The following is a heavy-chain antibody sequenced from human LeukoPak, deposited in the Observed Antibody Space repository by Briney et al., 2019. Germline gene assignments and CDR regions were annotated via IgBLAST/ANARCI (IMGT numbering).Heavy chain of an antibody. CDR2: IYHSGTT. V-gene: IGHV4-38-2*02. J-gene: IGHJ4*02. CDR3: ARVWSDSGSYYDDRGAFDY. CDR1: GYSISTGYY. D-gene: IGHD1-26*01. Sequence: PSETLSLTCTVSGYSISTGYYWAWIRQPPGKGLEWIGSIYHSGTTYYNPSLKSRVTISVDTSTNHFSLKVSSVTAADTAVYYCARVWSDSGSYYDDRGAFDYWGQGTLVTVSS.